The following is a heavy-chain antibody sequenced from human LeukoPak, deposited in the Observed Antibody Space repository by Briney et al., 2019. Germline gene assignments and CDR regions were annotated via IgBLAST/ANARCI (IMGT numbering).Heavy chain of an antibody. CDR3: AKEFFGSGNSFNGVFDS. CDR1: GFTFSGYA. CDR2: VRGGGDNI. D-gene: IGHD3-10*01. J-gene: IGHJ4*02. Sequence: GGSLGLSCAASGFTFSGYAMSWVRQAPGKGLEWVSSVRGGGDNIQYAVSVKGRFTISRDNSNKTLHLQMNNLRVDDTAVYYCAKEFFGSGNSFNGVFDSWGQGALVTVSS. V-gene: IGHV3-23*01.